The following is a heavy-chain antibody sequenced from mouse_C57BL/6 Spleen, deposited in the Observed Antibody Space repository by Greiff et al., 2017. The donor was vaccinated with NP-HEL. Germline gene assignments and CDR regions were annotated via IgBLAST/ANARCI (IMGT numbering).Heavy chain of an antibody. CDR2: ISYDGSN. J-gene: IGHJ1*03. Sequence: ESGPGLVKPSQSLSLTCSVTGYSITSGYYWNWIRQFPGNKLEWMGYISYDGSNNSNPSLKNRISITRDTSKNQFFLKLNSVTTEDTATYYCARCDYWYFDVWGTGTTVTVSS. CDR1: GYSITSGYY. CDR3: ARCDYWYFDV. D-gene: IGHD2-4*01. V-gene: IGHV3-6*01.